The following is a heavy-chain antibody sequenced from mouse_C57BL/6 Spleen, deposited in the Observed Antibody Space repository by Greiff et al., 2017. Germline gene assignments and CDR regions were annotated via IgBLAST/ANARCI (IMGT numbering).Heavy chain of an antibody. V-gene: IGHV1-82*01. Sequence: VQLQQSGPELVKPGASVKISCKASGYAFSSSWMNWVKQRPGKGLEWIGRIYPGDGDTNYNGKFKGKATLTADKSSSTAYMQLSSLTSEDSAVYFCARGNYGSSYAMDYWGQGTSGTVSS. CDR1: GYAFSSSW. CDR3: ARGNYGSSYAMDY. CDR2: IYPGDGDT. J-gene: IGHJ4*01. D-gene: IGHD1-1*01.